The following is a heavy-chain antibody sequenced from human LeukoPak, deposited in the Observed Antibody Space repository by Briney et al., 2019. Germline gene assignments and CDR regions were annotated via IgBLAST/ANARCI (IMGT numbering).Heavy chain of an antibody. CDR3: ARDSVGMMRDGISD. J-gene: IGHJ4*02. V-gene: IGHV4-4*07. CDR1: GGSISSYY. Sequence: SETLSLTCSVSGGSISSYYWRWIRQPAGKGLECIGRIYTSGSTNYNPSLKSRVTMSVDTSKNQFSLKLSSVTAADTAVYYCARDSVGMMRDGISDWGQGTLVTVSS. D-gene: IGHD3-3*02. CDR2: IYTSGST.